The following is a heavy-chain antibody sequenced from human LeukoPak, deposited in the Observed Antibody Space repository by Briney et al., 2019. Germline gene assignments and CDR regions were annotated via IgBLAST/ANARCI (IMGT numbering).Heavy chain of an antibody. V-gene: IGHV4-4*07. J-gene: IGHJ4*02. CDR1: GASINSHY. D-gene: IGHD4/OR15-4a*01. CDR2: IYISGST. Sequence: TSETLSLTCSVSGASINSHYWTWLRQPAGKGLEWIGRIYISGSTNYSPSLKSRVTMSVDTSKNQFSLNLISVTAADTAVYYCARALNPLTGTYYFDYWGQGTLVTVSS. CDR3: ARALNPLTGTYYFDY.